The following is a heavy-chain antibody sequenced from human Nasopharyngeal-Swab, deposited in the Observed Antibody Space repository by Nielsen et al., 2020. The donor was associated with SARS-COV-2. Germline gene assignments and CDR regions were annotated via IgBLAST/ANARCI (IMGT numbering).Heavy chain of an antibody. J-gene: IGHJ4*02. Sequence: SVKVSCKASRGTFSSYAISWVRQAPGQGLEWMGGIIPIFGTANYAQKFQGRVTITADESTSTAYMELSSLRSEDTAVYYCARDAKAAADYFDYWGQGTLVTVSS. CDR2: IIPIFGTA. D-gene: IGHD6-13*01. CDR1: RGTFSSYA. V-gene: IGHV1-69*13. CDR3: ARDAKAAADYFDY.